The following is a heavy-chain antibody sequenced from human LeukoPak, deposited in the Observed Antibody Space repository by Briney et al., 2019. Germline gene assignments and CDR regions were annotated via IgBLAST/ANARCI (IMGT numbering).Heavy chain of an antibody. D-gene: IGHD2-15*01. Sequence: GGSLRLSCVASGFTINTYWMSWVRQAPGKGLEWVANINTDGSAKYYVDSVKGRFTISRDNAKNSLDLQMNSLRAEDTAIYYCARDGRAWPYWSQGSLVTVSS. CDR3: ARDGRAWPY. V-gene: IGHV3-7*01. J-gene: IGHJ4*02. CDR2: INTDGSAK. CDR1: GFTINTYW.